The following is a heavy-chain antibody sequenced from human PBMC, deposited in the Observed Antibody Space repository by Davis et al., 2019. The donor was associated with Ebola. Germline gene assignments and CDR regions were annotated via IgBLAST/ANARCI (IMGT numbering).Heavy chain of an antibody. CDR2: INPNSGGT. V-gene: IGHV1-2*02. Sequence: ASVKVSCKASGYTFTGYYMHWVRQAPGQGLEWMGWINPNSGGTNYAQKFQGRVTMTRDTSISTAYMELSRLRSDDTAVYYCARSLLAAAGGDYWGQGTLVTVSS. CDR3: ARSLLAAAGGDY. D-gene: IGHD6-13*01. CDR1: GYTFTGYY. J-gene: IGHJ4*02.